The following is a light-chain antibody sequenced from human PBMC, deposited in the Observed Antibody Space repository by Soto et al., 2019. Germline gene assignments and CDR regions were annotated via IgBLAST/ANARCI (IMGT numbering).Light chain of an antibody. J-gene: IGLJ1*01. CDR1: SSNIGDNP. CDR3: AAWDDSLNAL. CDR2: ING. Sequence: LTQPPSASGTPGQRITISCSGSSSNIGDNPVNWYQQLPGAAPKLLIYINGQRPSGVPDRFSGSKSGTSASLAISGLQPEDEADYYCAAWDDSLNALFGTGTKVTVL. V-gene: IGLV1-44*01.